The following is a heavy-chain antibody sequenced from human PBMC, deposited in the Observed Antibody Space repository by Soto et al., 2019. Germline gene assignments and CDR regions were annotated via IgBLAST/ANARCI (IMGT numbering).Heavy chain of an antibody. Sequence: PGGSLRLSCAASVFTFSSYGMHWVRQAPGKGLEWVAVIWYDGSNKYYADSVKGRFTISRDNSKNTLYLQMNSLRAEDTAVYYCARENSNYYDSSGYFDYWGQGTLVTVSS. J-gene: IGHJ4*02. CDR3: ARENSNYYDSSGYFDY. CDR2: IWYDGSNK. D-gene: IGHD3-22*01. CDR1: VFTFSSYG. V-gene: IGHV3-33*01.